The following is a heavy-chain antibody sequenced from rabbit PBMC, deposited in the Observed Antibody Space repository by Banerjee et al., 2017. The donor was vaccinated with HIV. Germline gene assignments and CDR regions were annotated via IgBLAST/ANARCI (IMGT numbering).Heavy chain of an antibody. V-gene: IGHV1S40*01. Sequence: QSLEESGGDLVQPEGSLTLTCTASGFSFSSGYDMCWVRQAPGKGLEWIACIYAGSGGTTYYATWAKGRFTISKTSSTVDLKMTSLTAADTATYFCARGPRYGGSRYFNLWGPGTLVTVS. D-gene: IGHD4-2*01. CDR3: ARGPRYGGSRYFNL. CDR2: IYAGSGGTT. CDR1: GFSFSSGYD. J-gene: IGHJ4*01.